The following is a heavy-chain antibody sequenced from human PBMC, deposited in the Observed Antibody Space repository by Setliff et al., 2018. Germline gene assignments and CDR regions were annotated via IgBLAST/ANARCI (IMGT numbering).Heavy chain of an antibody. CDR2: IYYRGST. CDR3: AAVGTAAGGGWFDP. J-gene: IGHJ5*02. D-gene: IGHD2-15*01. CDR1: GGSIRDYY. V-gene: IGHV4-59*01. Sequence: SETLSLTCTVSGGSIRDYYWNWIRQSPGKGLEWVGYIYYRGSTNYNSSLKSRVTISIDMSTNQFSLKLTSATAADTAIYFCAAVGTAAGGGWFDPWGQGTLVTVSS.